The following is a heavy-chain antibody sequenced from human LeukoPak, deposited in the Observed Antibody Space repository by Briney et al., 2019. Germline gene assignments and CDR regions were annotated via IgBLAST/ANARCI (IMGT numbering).Heavy chain of an antibody. CDR1: GFTFSSYS. D-gene: IGHD3-10*01. Sequence: PGGSLRLSCAASGFTFSSYSMNWVRQAPGKGLEWVSYIRSSSRTLYYADSVKGRFTISRDNAKNSLFLQMNSLRAEDTAVYYCARDGSGRVPEMSAPDYWGQGTLVTVSS. CDR3: ARDGSGRVPEMSAPDY. CDR2: IRSSSRTL. V-gene: IGHV3-48*01. J-gene: IGHJ4*02.